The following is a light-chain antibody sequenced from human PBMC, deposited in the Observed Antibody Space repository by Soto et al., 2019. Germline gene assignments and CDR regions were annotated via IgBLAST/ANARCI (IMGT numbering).Light chain of an antibody. CDR3: QQYNNWPGT. J-gene: IGKJ1*01. CDR2: GAS. V-gene: IGKV3-15*01. Sequence: EIVMTQSPATLSVSPGERATLSCRASQSVSGNLAWYQQKPGQAPRLLIYGASTRATGIPARLSGSGSGTEFTLTISSLQSEDFAVYYCQQYNNWPGTFGQGTKVEIK. CDR1: QSVSGN.